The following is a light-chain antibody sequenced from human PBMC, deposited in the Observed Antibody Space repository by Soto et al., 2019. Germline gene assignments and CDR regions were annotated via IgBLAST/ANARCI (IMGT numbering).Light chain of an antibody. V-gene: IGKV3-11*01. CDR3: QQRSNWPPIT. CDR2: GAS. CDR1: QSVGGD. J-gene: IGKJ5*01. Sequence: EVVMTQSPATLSLSPGERATLSCRASQSVGGDLAWYQQKPGQAPRLLIFGASTRATGIPARFSGSGSGTDFTLTISSLEPEDFAVYYCQQRSNWPPITFGQGTRLE.